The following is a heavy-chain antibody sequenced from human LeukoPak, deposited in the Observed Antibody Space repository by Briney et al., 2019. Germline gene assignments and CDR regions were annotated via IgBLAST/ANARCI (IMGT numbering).Heavy chain of an antibody. J-gene: IGHJ4*02. Sequence: GGSLXLSXAASGFTFSGHAMSWVRQAPGKGREGVAGISGSGANIDYPDFVKGQFTISRDNSKSAVYLQMNRLRADDTAVYYCAQIGAVLIWSIDNWGQGTLVTVSS. CDR3: AQIGAVLIWSIDN. V-gene: IGHV3-23*01. D-gene: IGHD3-10*01. CDR2: ISGSGANI. CDR1: GFTFSGHA.